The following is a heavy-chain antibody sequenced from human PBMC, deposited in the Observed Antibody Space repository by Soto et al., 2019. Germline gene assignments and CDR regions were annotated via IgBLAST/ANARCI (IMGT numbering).Heavy chain of an antibody. Sequence: QVQLQESGPGLVKPSETLSLSCTVSNGSISNFYWNWIRHPAGKGLEWIGRIYASGSASYNPSLRNRFTMSVDTSKNQFSLKLNAVTAADTAVYYCARSSHKESWFDPWGQGTLVTVSS. CDR1: NGSISNFY. J-gene: IGHJ5*02. D-gene: IGHD6-13*01. V-gene: IGHV4-4*07. CDR2: IYASGSA. CDR3: ARSSHKESWFDP.